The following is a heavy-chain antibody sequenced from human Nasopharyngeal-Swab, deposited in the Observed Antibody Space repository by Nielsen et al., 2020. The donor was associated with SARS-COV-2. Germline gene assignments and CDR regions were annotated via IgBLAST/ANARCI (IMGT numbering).Heavy chain of an antibody. Sequence: SVKVSCKASGGTFCSYAISWVRQAPGQGLEWMGRIIPILGIANYAQKFQGRVTITADKSTSTAYMELSSLRSEDTAVYYCARWGRTDGGNPRYFDYWGQGTLVTVSS. CDR2: IIPILGIA. CDR3: ARWGRTDGGNPRYFDY. J-gene: IGHJ4*02. CDR1: GGTFCSYA. D-gene: IGHD4-23*01. V-gene: IGHV1-69*04.